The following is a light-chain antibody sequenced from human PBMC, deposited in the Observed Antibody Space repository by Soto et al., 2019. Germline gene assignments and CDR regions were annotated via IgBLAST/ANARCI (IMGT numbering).Light chain of an antibody. CDR1: ALPKQY. Sequence: SYELIQPPSVSVSPGQTARITCSGDALPKQYAYWYQQKPGQAPVLVIYKDTERPSGIPERFSGSSSGTTVTLTISGAQAEDETDYYCQSADSSGTYWVFGGGTKLTVL. CDR3: QSADSSGTYWV. V-gene: IGLV3-25*03. CDR2: KDT. J-gene: IGLJ3*02.